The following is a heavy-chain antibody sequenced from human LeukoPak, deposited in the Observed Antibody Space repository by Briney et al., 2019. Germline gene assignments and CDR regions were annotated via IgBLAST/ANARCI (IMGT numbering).Heavy chain of an antibody. D-gene: IGHD6-19*01. Sequence: GGSLRLSCASSGFTFSSYAMHWVREAPGKGLEWVAVISYDGSNKYYADSVKGRFTISRDNSKNTLYLQMNSLRAEDTAVYYCARPGYSSGWYFDYWGQGTLVTVSS. CDR1: GFTFSSYA. V-gene: IGHV3-30-3*01. CDR3: ARPGYSSGWYFDY. J-gene: IGHJ4*02. CDR2: ISYDGSNK.